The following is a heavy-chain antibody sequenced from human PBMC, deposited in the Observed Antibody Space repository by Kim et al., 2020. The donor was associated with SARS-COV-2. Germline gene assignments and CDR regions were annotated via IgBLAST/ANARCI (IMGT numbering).Heavy chain of an antibody. CDR3: ARSNWDFPFEY. CDR2: ISYTGDTM. Sequence: GGSLRLSCLASGFTLSDFSMNWVRQAPGKGLEWLSYISYTGDTMYYADSVKGRFTISRDKAKNSLFLQMNSLRDEDTAVYHCARSNWDFPFEYWGRGVLVAVSS. D-gene: IGHD1-26*01. J-gene: IGHJ4*02. CDR1: GFTLSDFS. V-gene: IGHV3-48*02.